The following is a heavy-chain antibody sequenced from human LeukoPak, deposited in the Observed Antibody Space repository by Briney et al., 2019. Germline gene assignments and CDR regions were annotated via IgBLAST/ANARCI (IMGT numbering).Heavy chain of an antibody. J-gene: IGHJ4*02. CDR1: GGSISSSSYS. CDR2: IYYSGST. Sequence: PSETLSLTCTVSGGSISSSSYSWGWIRQPPGKGLEWIGSIYYSGSTYYNPSLNSRVTISVDTTKNQYAPMLRSVNAADTAVYYCARRGEAAGAGTGGFDYWGQGTLVTVSS. CDR3: ARRGEAAGAGTGGFDY. V-gene: IGHV4-39*01. D-gene: IGHD6-19*01.